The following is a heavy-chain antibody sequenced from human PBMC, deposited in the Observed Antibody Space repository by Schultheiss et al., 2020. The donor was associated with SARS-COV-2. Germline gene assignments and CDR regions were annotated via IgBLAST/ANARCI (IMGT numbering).Heavy chain of an antibody. CDR3: AKGPYYGDLNYYFDY. D-gene: IGHD4-17*01. V-gene: IGHV3-64*04. Sequence: GGSLRLSCAASGFTFSSYAMHWVRQAPGKGLEYVSAISSNGGSTYYADSVKGRFTISRDNSKNTLYLQMNSLRAEDTAVYYCAKGPYYGDLNYYFDYWGQGTLVTVSS. CDR2: ISSNGGST. J-gene: IGHJ4*02. CDR1: GFTFSSYA.